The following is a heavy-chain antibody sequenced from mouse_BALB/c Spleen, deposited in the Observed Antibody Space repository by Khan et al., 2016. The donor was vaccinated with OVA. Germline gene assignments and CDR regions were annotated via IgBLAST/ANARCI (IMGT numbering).Heavy chain of an antibody. CDR3: ASGGYWYFDV. V-gene: IGHV9-3-1*01. Sequence: QIQLVQSGPEVKKPGETVKISCKASGYSFTNYGMNWVRQAPGKGLKWMGWINTYTGEPTYADDFKGRFAFSLENSDSTAYLQINNLKNEDTATYFCASGGYWYFDVWGAGTTVTVSS. J-gene: IGHJ1*01. CDR1: GYSFTNYG. D-gene: IGHD1-1*02. CDR2: INTYTGEP.